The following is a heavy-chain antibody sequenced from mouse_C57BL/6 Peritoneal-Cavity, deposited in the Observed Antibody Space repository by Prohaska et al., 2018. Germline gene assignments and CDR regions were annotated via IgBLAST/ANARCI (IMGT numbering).Heavy chain of an antibody. Sequence: EVKLEESGGGLVQPGGSMKLSCVASGFTFSNYWMNWVRQSPEKGLEWVAQIRLKSDNYATHYAESGKGRFTSSRDDSKSSVYLQMNNLRAEDTGIYYCTYSNYPDYWGQGTTLTVSS. CDR1: GFTFSNYW. CDR2: IRLKSDNYAT. D-gene: IGHD2-5*01. V-gene: IGHV6-3*01. CDR3: TYSNYPDY. J-gene: IGHJ2*01.